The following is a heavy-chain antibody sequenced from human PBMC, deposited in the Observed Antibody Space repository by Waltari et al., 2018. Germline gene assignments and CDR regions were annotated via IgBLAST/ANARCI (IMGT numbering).Heavy chain of an antibody. CDR3: AREDGEKGAFDI. J-gene: IGHJ3*02. Sequence: EVQLVESGGGLVLPGGSVRLSCAASGFNFNSYWMHWVRQAPGKGLVWVSRINSDGSSTTYADSVKGRFSISIDNAKNTLYLQMNSLRAEDTAVYYCAREDGEKGAFDIWGQGTMVTVSP. V-gene: IGHV3-74*01. CDR1: GFNFNSYW. CDR2: INSDGSST. D-gene: IGHD3-10*01.